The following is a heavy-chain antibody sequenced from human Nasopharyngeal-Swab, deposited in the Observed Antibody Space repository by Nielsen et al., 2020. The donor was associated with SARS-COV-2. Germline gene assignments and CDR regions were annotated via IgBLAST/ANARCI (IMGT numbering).Heavy chain of an antibody. V-gene: IGHV1-46*01. J-gene: IGHJ4*02. Sequence: WVRQAPGQGLEWMGIINPSGGSTSYAQKFQGRVTMTRDTSTSTVYMDLSSLRSEDTAVYYCARGAPSTVSALDYWGQGTPVTV. CDR3: ARGAPSTVSALDY. D-gene: IGHD4-11*01. CDR2: INPSGGST.